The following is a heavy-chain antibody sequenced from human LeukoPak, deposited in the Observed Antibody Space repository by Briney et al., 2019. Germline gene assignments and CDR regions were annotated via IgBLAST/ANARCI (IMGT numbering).Heavy chain of an antibody. J-gene: IGHJ4*02. V-gene: IGHV1-24*01. CDR3: AGDVLVSGGSYYHGF. CDR2: VDPKDGET. Sequence: ASVKVSCKVSGYALTELSIHWVRQAHGTGFEWMGGVDPKDGETIYAQNFQDRVTVTDDRYTNTSYMELSGLTSEDTALYYCAGDVLVSGGSYYHGFWGQGTLVTVSS. D-gene: IGHD3-10*01. CDR1: GYALTELS.